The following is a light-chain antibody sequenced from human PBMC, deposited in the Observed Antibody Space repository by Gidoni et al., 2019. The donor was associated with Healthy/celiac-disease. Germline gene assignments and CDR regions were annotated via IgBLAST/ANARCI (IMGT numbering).Light chain of an antibody. Sequence: QSALTQPRSVSASPGHPVTISCTGTSSDVGGYNYVSWYQQHPGKAPKLMIYDVSKRPSGVPDRFSGSKSGNTASLTISGLQAEDEADYYCCSYAGSYTLVVFGGGTKLTVL. CDR2: DVS. J-gene: IGLJ2*01. CDR3: CSYAGSYTLVV. V-gene: IGLV2-11*01. CDR1: SSDVGGYNY.